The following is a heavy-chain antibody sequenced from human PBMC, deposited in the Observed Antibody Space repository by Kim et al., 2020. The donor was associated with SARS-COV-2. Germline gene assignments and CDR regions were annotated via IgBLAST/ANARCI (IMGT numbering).Heavy chain of an antibody. CDR2: INPSGGSS. V-gene: IGHV1-46*01. Sequence: ASVKVSCKASGYTFTSHHIHWVRQAPGQGRAWMGIINPSGGSSSYAQKFQGRVTMTRDTPTSTDYMELSSLRSEDTAVYYCARASGITMIVVVTAYGMDGGGKGTTVTAPS. J-gene: IGHJ6*04. D-gene: IGHD3-22*01. CDR3: ARASGITMIVVVTAYGMDG. CDR1: GYTFTSHH.